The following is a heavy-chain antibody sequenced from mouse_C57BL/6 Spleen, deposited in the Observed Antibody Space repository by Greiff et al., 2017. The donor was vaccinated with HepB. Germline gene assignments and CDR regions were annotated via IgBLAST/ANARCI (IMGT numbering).Heavy chain of an antibody. CDR1: GYTFTSYW. J-gene: IGHJ1*03. CDR2: IYPGSGST. CDR3: AVAYYSNYGLFDV. Sequence: QVHVKQPGAELVKPGASVKMSCKASGYTFTSYWITWVKQRPGQGLEWIGDIYPGSGSTNSNEKLKSKATLTVDTSSSTAYMQLSSLTSEDSAVYYCAVAYYSNYGLFDVWGTGTTVTVSS. D-gene: IGHD2-5*01. V-gene: IGHV1-55*01.